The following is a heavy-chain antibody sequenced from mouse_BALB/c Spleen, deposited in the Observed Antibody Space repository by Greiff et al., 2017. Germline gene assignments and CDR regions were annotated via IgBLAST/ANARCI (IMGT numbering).Heavy chain of an antibody. CDR1: GFTFSSFG. Sequence: EVKLVESGGGLVQPGGSRKLSCAASGFTFSSFGMHWVRQAPEKGLEWVAYISSGSSTIYYADTVKGRFPISRDNPKNTLFLQMTSLRSEDTAMYYCARTYGSCLDYWGQGTTLTVSS. J-gene: IGHJ2*01. CDR2: ISSGSSTI. CDR3: ARTYGSCLDY. V-gene: IGHV5-17*02. D-gene: IGHD1-1*01.